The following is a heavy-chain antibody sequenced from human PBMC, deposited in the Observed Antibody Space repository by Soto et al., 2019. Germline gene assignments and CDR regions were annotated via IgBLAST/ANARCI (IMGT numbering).Heavy chain of an antibody. CDR3: ATATVTNYSFDY. V-gene: IGHV5-10-1*01. CDR2: IDPSDSYT. J-gene: IGHJ4*02. D-gene: IGHD4-17*01. CDR1: GYSFTSYW. Sequence: PGESLKISCKGSGYSFTSYWISWVRQMPGKGLEWMGRIDPSDSYTNYSPSFQGHVTISADKSISTAYLQWSSLKASDTAMYYCATATVTNYSFDYWGQGTLVTVSS.